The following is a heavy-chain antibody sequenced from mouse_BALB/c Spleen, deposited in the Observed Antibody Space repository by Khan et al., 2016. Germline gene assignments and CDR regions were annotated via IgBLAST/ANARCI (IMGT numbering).Heavy chain of an antibody. J-gene: IGHJ3*01. CDR1: GFTFNNSA. V-gene: IGHV5-6-5*01. Sequence: EVELVESGGGLVKPGGSLKLSCAASGFTFNNSAMSWVRQTPEKRLEWVASISSGGDTYYPDSMKGRFTISRDNVRNILNRQRSSLRPEVRAMYYLARSYYDYGAWFVYWGQGTLVTVS. CDR3: ARSYYDYGAWFVY. D-gene: IGHD2-4*01. CDR2: ISSGGDT.